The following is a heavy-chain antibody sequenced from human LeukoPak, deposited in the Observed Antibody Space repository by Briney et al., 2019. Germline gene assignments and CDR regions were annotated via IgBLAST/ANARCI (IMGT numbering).Heavy chain of an antibody. CDR2: IRSKANSYAT. J-gene: IGHJ4*02. Sequence: GGSLRLSCAASGFTFSGSAMHWVRQASGKGLELVGLIRSKANSYATAYAASVKGRFTISRDDSKNTAYLQMNSLKTEDTAVYYGTRHEDYYGSGSYYEIDYWGQGTLVTVSS. V-gene: IGHV3-73*01. CDR3: TRHEDYYGSGSYYEIDY. CDR1: GFTFSGSA. D-gene: IGHD3-10*01.